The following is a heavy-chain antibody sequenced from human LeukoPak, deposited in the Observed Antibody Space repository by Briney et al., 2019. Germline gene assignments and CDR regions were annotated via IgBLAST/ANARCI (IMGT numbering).Heavy chain of an antibody. V-gene: IGHV4-59*01. D-gene: IGHD3-3*01. Sequence: SETLSLTCTVSGGSISGYYWSWIRQPPGKGLEFIGYIHYSGSTSYNPSLKSRVTISVDTSKNQFSLQLSSVTAADTAVYYCARFGMYSFAYWGQGTLVTVSS. CDR2: IHYSGST. CDR1: GGSISGYY. J-gene: IGHJ4*02. CDR3: ARFGMYSFAY.